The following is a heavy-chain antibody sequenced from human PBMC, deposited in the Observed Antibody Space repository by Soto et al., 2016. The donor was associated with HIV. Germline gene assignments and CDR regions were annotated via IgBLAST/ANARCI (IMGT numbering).Heavy chain of an antibody. CDR2: IYTSGST. J-gene: IGHJ4*03. CDR1: GGSISSGSYY. Sequence: QVQLQESGPGLVKPSQTLSLTCTVSGGSISSGSYYWSWIRQPAGKGLEWIGRIYTSGSTNYNPSLKSRVTISVDTSKNQFSLKLSSVTAADTAVYYCARAHAGPSWYFDYWARDPGHRLL. V-gene: IGHV4-61*02. CDR3: ARAHAGPSWYFDY.